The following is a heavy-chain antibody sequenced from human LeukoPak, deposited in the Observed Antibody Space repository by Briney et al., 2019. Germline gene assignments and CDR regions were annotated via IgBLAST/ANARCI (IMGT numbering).Heavy chain of an antibody. CDR2: IYHSGST. J-gene: IGHJ6*03. CDR3: ARNRGIAAAGYYYYYMDV. CDR1: GGSISSGGYS. V-gene: IGHV4-30-2*01. Sequence: SETLSLTCAVSGGSISSGGYSWSWIRQPPGKGLEWIGYIYHSGSTYYNPSLKSRVTMSVDTSKNQFSLKLSSVTALDTAVYYCARNRGIAAAGYYYYYMDVWGKGTTVTVSS. D-gene: IGHD6-13*01.